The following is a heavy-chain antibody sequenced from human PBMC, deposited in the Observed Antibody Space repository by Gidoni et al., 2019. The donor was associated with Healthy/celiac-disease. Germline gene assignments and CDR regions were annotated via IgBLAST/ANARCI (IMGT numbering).Heavy chain of an antibody. Sequence: EVQLVESGGGLVQPGRSLRLSCAASGFTFDDYAMPWVRQAPGKGLACVSGISWNSCSIGYADSVKGRFTISRDNAKNSLYLQMNSLRAEDTALYYCAKDIRIRSLLYYYGSGSYYNYWGQGTLVTVSS. CDR3: AKDIRIRSLLYYYGSGSYYNY. J-gene: IGHJ4*02. V-gene: IGHV3-9*01. CDR2: ISWNSCSI. CDR1: GFTFDDYA. D-gene: IGHD3-10*01.